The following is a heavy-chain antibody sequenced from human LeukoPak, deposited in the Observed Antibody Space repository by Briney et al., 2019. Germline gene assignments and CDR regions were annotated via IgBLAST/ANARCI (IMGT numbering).Heavy chain of an antibody. CDR2: ISYYGSDI. V-gene: IGHV3-30-3*01. D-gene: IGHD5-18*01. CDR3: ARDEGVTYIYGYHY. CDR1: GFTFSSYA. J-gene: IGHJ4*02. Sequence: GGSLRLSCAASGFTFSSYAMHWVRQAPGKGLEWVALISYYGSDIYYVASVKGRFNISRDNSKRTLYLQMNGLRAEDTAVYYCARDEGVTYIYGYHYWGQGTLVSVSS.